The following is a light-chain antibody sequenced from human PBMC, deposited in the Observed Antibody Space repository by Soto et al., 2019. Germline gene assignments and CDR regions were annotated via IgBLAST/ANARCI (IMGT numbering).Light chain of an antibody. CDR2: GNS. CDR3: QSYDSSLRGSV. Sequence: QSVLTQPPSVSGAPGQRVTISCTGSSCNIGAGYDVHWYQQLPGTAPKLLIYGNSNRPSGVPDRFSGSKSGTSASLAITGLQAEDEADYYCQSYDSSLRGSVFGGGTKVTVL. CDR1: SCNIGAGYD. V-gene: IGLV1-40*01. J-gene: IGLJ3*02.